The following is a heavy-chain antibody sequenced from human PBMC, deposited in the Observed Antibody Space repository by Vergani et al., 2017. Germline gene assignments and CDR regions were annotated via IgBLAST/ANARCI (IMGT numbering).Heavy chain of an antibody. CDR3: ARRGDTSRYGDQYYFDY. CDR2: IIPILGIA. D-gene: IGHD2-2*01. J-gene: IGHJ4*02. Sequence: QVQLVQSGAEVKKPGSSVKVFCKASGGTFSSYAISWVRQAPGQGLEWMGRIIPILGIANYAQKFQGRVTITADKSTSTAYMALSSLRSEDTAVYYCARRGDTSRYGDQYYFDYWGQGTLVTVSS. CDR1: GGTFSSYA. V-gene: IGHV1-69*09.